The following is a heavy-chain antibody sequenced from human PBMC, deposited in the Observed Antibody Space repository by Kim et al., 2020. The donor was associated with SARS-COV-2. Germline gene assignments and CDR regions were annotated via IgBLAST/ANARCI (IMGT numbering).Heavy chain of an antibody. CDR1: GFIVISNY. CDR2: IYSGGST. D-gene: IGHD3-10*01. J-gene: IGHJ4*02. V-gene: IGHV3-53*01. CDR3: ARVYYDSGLYYFDY. Sequence: GGSLRLSCAASGFIVISNYMTWVRQAPGKGLEWVSVIYSGGSTYYADSVKGRFTISRDNSKNTLYLQMNSLRAEDTAVYYCARVYYDSGLYYFDYWGQGTLVTVSS.